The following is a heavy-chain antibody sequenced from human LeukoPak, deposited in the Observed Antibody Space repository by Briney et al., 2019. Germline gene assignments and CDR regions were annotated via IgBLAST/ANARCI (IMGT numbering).Heavy chain of an antibody. CDR1: GFTFSSYW. V-gene: IGHV3-7*01. CDR2: IKQDGSEK. CDR3: ARDYGSGRTLIEY. D-gene: IGHD3-10*01. Sequence: PGGSLRLSCAASGFTFSSYWMSWVRQAPGKGLEWVANIKQDGSEKNYVDSVKGRFTISRDNAKNSLSLHMDSLRAEDTAVYFCARDYGSGRTLIEYWGHGTLVAVSS. J-gene: IGHJ4*01.